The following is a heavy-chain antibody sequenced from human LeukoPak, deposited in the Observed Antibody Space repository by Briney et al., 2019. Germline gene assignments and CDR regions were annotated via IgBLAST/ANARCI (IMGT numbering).Heavy chain of an antibody. D-gene: IGHD1-1*01. V-gene: IGHV4-39*01. CDR1: GGSISSSSYY. CDR3: ARPVPSRLGWFDP. J-gene: IGHJ5*02. Sequence: SETLSLTCAVSGGSISSSSYYWGWIRQPPGKGLEWIGSIYYSGSTYYNPSLKSRVTISVDTSKNQFSLKLTSVTAADTAVYYCARPVPSRLGWFDPWGQGTLVTVSS. CDR2: IYYSGST.